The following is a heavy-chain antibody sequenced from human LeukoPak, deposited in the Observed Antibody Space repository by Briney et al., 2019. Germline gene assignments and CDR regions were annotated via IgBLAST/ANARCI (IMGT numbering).Heavy chain of an antibody. CDR3: ARSLVGATTNPFDI. CDR1: GFTFDDYG. V-gene: IGHV3-20*01. CDR2: INWNGGST. Sequence: GGSLRLSCAASGFTFDDYGMSWVRQAPGKGLEWVSGINWNGGSTGYADSVKGRFTISRDNAKNSLYLQMNSLRAEDTALYHCARSLVGATTNPFDIWGQGTMVTVSS. D-gene: IGHD1-26*01. J-gene: IGHJ3*02.